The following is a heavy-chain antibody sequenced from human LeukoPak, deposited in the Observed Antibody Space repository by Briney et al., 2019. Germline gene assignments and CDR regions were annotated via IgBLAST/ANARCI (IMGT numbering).Heavy chain of an antibody. Sequence: SETLSLTCAVYGGSFNAYYWSWIRQAPGKGLEWIGEINQSGSINYNPSLESRVTMSVDTSRNQLSLNWNSVTAADTAVYYCAAHPHRDGPLNYWGQGTLVTVSS. CDR1: GGSFNAYY. J-gene: IGHJ4*02. V-gene: IGHV4-34*01. D-gene: IGHD5-24*01. CDR3: AAHPHRDGPLNY. CDR2: INQSGSI.